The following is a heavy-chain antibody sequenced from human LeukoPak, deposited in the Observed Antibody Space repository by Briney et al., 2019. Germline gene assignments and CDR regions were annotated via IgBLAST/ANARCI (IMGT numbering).Heavy chain of an antibody. J-gene: IGHJ4*02. CDR3: ARGAWIQLWKRLDY. Sequence: SETLSLTCSVYDGSFSDSYWSWIRQPPGKGLEWIGEINHSGSTNYNPSLKSRVTISVDTSKNQFSLKLSSVTAADTAVYYCARGAWIQLWKRLDYWGQGTLVTVSS. CDR2: INHSGST. D-gene: IGHD5-18*01. V-gene: IGHV4-34*01. CDR1: DGSFSDSY.